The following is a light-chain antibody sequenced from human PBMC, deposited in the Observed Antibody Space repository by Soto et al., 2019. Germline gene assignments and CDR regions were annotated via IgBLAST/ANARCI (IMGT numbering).Light chain of an antibody. CDR1: SSNIGSNT. V-gene: IGLV1-44*01. Sequence: QSALTQPPSASGTPGQRVTISCSGSSSNIGSNTVNWYQQLPGTAPKLLIYSNNQRPSGVPDRFSGSKSGTSASLAISGLQSEYEADYYCAAWDDSLNGYVFGTGTEVTVL. CDR2: SNN. J-gene: IGLJ1*01. CDR3: AAWDDSLNGYV.